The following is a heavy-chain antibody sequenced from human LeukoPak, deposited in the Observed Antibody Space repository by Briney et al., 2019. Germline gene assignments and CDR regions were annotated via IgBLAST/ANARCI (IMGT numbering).Heavy chain of an antibody. J-gene: IGHJ4*02. Sequence: PGGSLRLSCAASGFTFSSYGMHWVRQAPGKGLEWVAVIWYDGSNKYYADSVKGRFTISRDNSKNTLYLQMNSLRADDTAVYYCARDTAVYYDSSGYYAPFDYWGQGTLVTVSS. D-gene: IGHD3-22*01. CDR3: ARDTAVYYDSSGYYAPFDY. CDR2: IWYDGSNK. V-gene: IGHV3-33*01. CDR1: GFTFSSYG.